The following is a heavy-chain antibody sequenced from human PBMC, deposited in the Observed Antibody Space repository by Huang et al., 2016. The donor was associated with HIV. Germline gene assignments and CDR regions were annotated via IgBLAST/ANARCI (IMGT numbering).Heavy chain of an antibody. V-gene: IGHV4-34*01. CDR1: GGSFSGPN. CDR3: ARGRGDARGFLGLDF. CDR2: INHSGRT. D-gene: IGHD3-16*01. J-gene: IGHJ4*02. Sequence: QVQLHQWGAGLLKPSETLSLTCAVYGGSFSGPNWTWIRQTPGKGLAWIGEINHSGRTNYGPHLKRRVTISLDTSKNQCSLRLRSVTAADTAVYYCARGRGDARGFLGLDFWGQGTLVTVSS.